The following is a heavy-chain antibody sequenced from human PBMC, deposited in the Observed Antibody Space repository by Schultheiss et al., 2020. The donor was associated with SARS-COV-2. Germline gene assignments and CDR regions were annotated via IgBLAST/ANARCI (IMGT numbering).Heavy chain of an antibody. Sequence: SETLSLTCTVSGGSISSGGYYWSWIRKHPGKGLEWIGYIFYIGSTYYYPSIKSRVTISVDTSKNQFSLKLSSVTAADTAVYYCARDRYTNGYYDILTGYLSYYYSMGVWGQGTTVTGSS. CDR2: IFYIGST. V-gene: IGHV4-31*03. CDR1: GGSISSGGYY. D-gene: IGHD3-9*01. J-gene: IGHJ6*02. CDR3: ARDRYTNGYYDILTGYLSYYYSMGV.